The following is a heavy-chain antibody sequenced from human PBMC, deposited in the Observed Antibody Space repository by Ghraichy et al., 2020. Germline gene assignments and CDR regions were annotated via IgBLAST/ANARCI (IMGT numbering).Heavy chain of an antibody. Sequence: SVKVSCKASGGTFSDYAFSWVRQAPGQGLEWMGGIIPMFSTTKYAEKFQGRVTITADESTSTAYMELSSLRSEDTAVYYCARRYHGLGSYYVYHYYYYGMDVWGQGTTVTVFS. CDR1: GGTFSDYA. CDR3: ARRYHGLGSYYVYHYYYYGMDV. V-gene: IGHV1-69*13. D-gene: IGHD3-10*01. J-gene: IGHJ6*02. CDR2: IIPMFSTT.